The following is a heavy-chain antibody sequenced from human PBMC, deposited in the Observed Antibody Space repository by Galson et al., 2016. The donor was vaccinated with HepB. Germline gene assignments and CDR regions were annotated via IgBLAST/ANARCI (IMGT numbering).Heavy chain of an antibody. CDR2: IWYDGSKK. CDR3: AREEDKRDNSGDC. CDR1: GFIFSSYG. D-gene: IGHD2-15*01. Sequence: SLRLSCAASGFIFSSYGMHWVRQAPGKGLEWVAVIWYDGSKKYYPESVKGRFTISRDNSKSTLYLEMRSLRVEDTAVYYCAREEDKRDNSGDCWGQGTLVTVSS. V-gene: IGHV3-33*01. J-gene: IGHJ4*02.